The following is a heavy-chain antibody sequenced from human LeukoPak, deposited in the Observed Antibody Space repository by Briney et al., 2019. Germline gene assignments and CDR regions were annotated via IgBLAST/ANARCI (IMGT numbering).Heavy chain of an antibody. Sequence: ASVKVSCKASGYTFTGYYMHWVRQAPGQGLEWMGWINPNSGGTNYAQKSQGRATMTRDTSISTAYMELSRLRSDDTAVYYCASDYTSWFDPWGQGTLVTVSS. D-gene: IGHD4-4*01. J-gene: IGHJ5*02. CDR1: GYTFTGYY. CDR2: INPNSGGT. V-gene: IGHV1-2*02. CDR3: ASDYTSWFDP.